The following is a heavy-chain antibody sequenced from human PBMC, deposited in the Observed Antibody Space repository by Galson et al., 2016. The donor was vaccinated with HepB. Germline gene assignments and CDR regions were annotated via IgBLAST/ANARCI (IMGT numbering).Heavy chain of an antibody. CDR3: TRGTLGTTATMAFDY. J-gene: IGHJ4*02. CDR1: GASISNNYW. D-gene: IGHD1-26*01. Sequence: SETLSLTCAVSGASISNNYWWSWVRQSPEKGLEWIGEIYQTGTANYDPSFTSRATISVDTSKNQISLSLDSVTAADTAVYYCTRGTLGTTATMAFDYWGQGTLVSVSS. CDR2: IYQTGTA. V-gene: IGHV4-4*02.